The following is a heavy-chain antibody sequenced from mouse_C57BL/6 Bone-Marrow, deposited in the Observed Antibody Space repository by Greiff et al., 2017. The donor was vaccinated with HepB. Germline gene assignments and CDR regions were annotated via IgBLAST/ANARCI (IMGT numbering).Heavy chain of an antibody. Sequence: QVQLQQSGAELVKPGASVKLSCKASGYTFTSYWMHGVKQRPGQGLEWIGMIHPNSGSTNYNEKFKSKATLTVDKSSSTAYMQLSSLTSEDSAVYYCARGTMVTTGPYYYAMDYWGQGTSVTVSS. CDR1: GYTFTSYW. J-gene: IGHJ4*01. D-gene: IGHD2-2*01. CDR2: IHPNSGST. CDR3: ARGTMVTTGPYYYAMDY. V-gene: IGHV1-64*01.